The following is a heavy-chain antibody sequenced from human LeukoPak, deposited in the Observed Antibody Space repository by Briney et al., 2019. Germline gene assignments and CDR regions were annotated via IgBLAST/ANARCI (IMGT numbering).Heavy chain of an antibody. D-gene: IGHD1-7*01. J-gene: IGHJ4*02. CDR3: ARGGRVETTGFYFDY. V-gene: IGHV3-66*02. Sequence: GGSLRLSCAASAFTVSSKYMSWVRQAPGKGLEGVSIIYSGGSTYYAESVKGRFTISRDNSKNTLYLQMSSLRAEDTAMYYCARGGRVETTGFYFDYWGQGPLVTVSS. CDR1: AFTVSSKY. CDR2: IYSGGST.